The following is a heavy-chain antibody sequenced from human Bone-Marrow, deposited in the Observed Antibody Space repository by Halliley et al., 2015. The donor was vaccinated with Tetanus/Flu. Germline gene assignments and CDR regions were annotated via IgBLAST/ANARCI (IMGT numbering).Heavy chain of an antibody. D-gene: IGHD6-19*01. CDR2: INGYNGDT. V-gene: IGHV1-18*01. J-gene: IGHJ5*02. Sequence: GGINGYNGDTRYAQKFQGRVTVTIDTSTSTACMELRSLRSDDTAIYYCARVGSGWYNNWFDPWGQGTLVTVSS. CDR3: ARVGSGWYNNWFDP.